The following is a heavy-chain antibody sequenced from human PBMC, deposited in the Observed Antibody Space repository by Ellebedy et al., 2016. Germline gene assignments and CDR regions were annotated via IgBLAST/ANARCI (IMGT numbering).Heavy chain of an antibody. V-gene: IGHV4-59*10. Sequence: SETLSLXXAVYGGSFSGYYWSWIRQPPGKGLEWIGRIYTSGSTNYNPSLKSRVTMSVDTSKNQFSLKLSSVTAADTAVYYCARGALDYDILTGYYSHEYFQHWGQGTLVTVSS. D-gene: IGHD3-9*01. CDR3: ARGALDYDILTGYYSHEYFQH. CDR1: GGSFSGYY. CDR2: IYTSGST. J-gene: IGHJ1*01.